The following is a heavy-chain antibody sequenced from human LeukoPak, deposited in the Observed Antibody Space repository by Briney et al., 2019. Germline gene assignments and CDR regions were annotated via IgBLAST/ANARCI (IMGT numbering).Heavy chain of an antibody. V-gene: IGHV3-20*01. CDR3: ARWLQLRGYYYYMDV. D-gene: IGHD5-24*01. J-gene: IGHJ6*03. Sequence: GGSLRLSCAASGFTFDDYGMSWVRQAPGKRLEWVSGINWDGGSIGYADSVKGRFTISRDNAKNSLYLQMNSLRAEDTALYHCARWLQLRGYYYYMDVWGKGTTVTVSS. CDR2: INWDGGSI. CDR1: GFTFDDYG.